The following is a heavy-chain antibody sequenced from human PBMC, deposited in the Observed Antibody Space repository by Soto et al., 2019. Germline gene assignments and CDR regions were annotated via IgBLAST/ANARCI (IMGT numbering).Heavy chain of an antibody. CDR1: GFTFDDYA. V-gene: IGHV3-9*01. CDR2: ISWNSGNI. D-gene: IGHD3-3*01. Sequence: EVHLVESGGGLGQPGRSLRLSCAASGFTFDDYAMHWVRQVPGKGLEWVSSISWNSGNIVYADSVKGRFTISRDSANNSLYLQMNSLRTEDTALYYCAKGAVTSIFGYFDYWGQGTLVTVSS. J-gene: IGHJ4*02. CDR3: AKGAVTSIFGYFDY.